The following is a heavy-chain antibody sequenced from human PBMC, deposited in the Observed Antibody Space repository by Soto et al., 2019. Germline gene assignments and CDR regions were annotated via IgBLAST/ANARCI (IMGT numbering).Heavy chain of an antibody. D-gene: IGHD2-15*01. V-gene: IGHV4-34*01. J-gene: IGHJ4*02. CDR1: GGSFSDYY. Sequence: SETLSLTCAVYGGSFSDYYWSWIRQPPGKGLEWIGEINHSGSTNYNPSLKSRVTMSGDTSKNQFSLKLSSVTAEDTAVYYCARDLNDGGYSGPYYFDYWGQGTLVTVSS. CDR2: INHSGST. CDR3: ARDLNDGGYSGPYYFDY.